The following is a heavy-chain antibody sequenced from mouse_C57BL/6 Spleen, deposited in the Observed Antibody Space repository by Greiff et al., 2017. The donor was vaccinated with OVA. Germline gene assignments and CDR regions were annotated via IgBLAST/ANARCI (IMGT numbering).Heavy chain of an antibody. CDR3: TRSDEYYAMDY. Sequence: VKLMESGAELVRPGASVTLSCKASGYTFTDYEMHWVKQTPVHGLEWIGAIDPETGGTAYNQKFKGKAILTADKSSSTAYMELRSLTSEDSAVYYCTRSDEYYAMDYWGQGASVTVSS. CDR1: GYTFTDYE. V-gene: IGHV1-15*01. J-gene: IGHJ4*01. CDR2: IDPETGGT.